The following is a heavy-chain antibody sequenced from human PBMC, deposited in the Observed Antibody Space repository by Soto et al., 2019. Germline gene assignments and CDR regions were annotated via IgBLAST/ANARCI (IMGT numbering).Heavy chain of an antibody. CDR1: GGSLSSGNYY. Sequence: SETLSLTCTVSGGSLSSGNYYWSWIRQPPGKGLEWIGYIYYSGSTYYNPSLKSRVTISVYTSNNQFSLKLSSVTAADTAVYYCARYDSSGGRAFDIWGQGTMVT. V-gene: IGHV4-61*01. J-gene: IGHJ3*02. CDR2: IYYSGST. D-gene: IGHD3-22*01. CDR3: ARYDSSGGRAFDI.